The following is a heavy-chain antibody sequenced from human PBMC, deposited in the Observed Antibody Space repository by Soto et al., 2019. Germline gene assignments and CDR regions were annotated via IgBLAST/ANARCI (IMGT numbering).Heavy chain of an antibody. Sequence: EVQLVQSGAEVKKPGESLKISCKGSGYSFTSYWIGWVRQMPGKGLEWMGIIYPGDSDTRYSPSFQGQVTISADKSISTAYLQWSSLKASDTAMYYCARLGSYGYCSGGSCLDFDYWGQGTLVTVSS. CDR1: GYSFTSYW. CDR2: IYPGDSDT. CDR3: ARLGSYGYCSGGSCLDFDY. V-gene: IGHV5-51*03. D-gene: IGHD2-15*01. J-gene: IGHJ4*02.